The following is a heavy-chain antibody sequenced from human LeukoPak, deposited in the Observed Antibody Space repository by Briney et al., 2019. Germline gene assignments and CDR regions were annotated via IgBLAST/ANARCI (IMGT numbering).Heavy chain of an antibody. CDR2: ISYDGSNK. J-gene: IGHJ6*02. Sequence: GRSLRLSCAASGFTFSSYAMHWVRQAPGKGLEWVAVISYDGSNKYYADSVKGRFTISRDNSKNTLYLQMNSLRAADTAVYYCARVGIVVVTYGMDVWGQGTTVTVSS. CDR1: GFTFSSYA. V-gene: IGHV3-30-3*01. D-gene: IGHD2-21*02. CDR3: ARVGIVVVTYGMDV.